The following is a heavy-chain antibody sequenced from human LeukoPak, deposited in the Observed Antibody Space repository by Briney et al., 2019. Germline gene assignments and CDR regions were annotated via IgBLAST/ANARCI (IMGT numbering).Heavy chain of an antibody. CDR3: ARVGGVPAALYYFDY. V-gene: IGHV6-1*01. J-gene: IGHJ4*02. D-gene: IGHD2-2*01. CDR2: TYYRSKWYN. CDR1: GDSVSSSSAA. Sequence: SQTLSLTCAISGDSVSSSSAAWSWIRQSPSRGLEWLGRTYYRSKWYNDYAVSVKSRITINPDTSKNQFSLQLNSMTPEDTAVYYCARVGGVPAALYYFDYWGQGTLVTVSS.